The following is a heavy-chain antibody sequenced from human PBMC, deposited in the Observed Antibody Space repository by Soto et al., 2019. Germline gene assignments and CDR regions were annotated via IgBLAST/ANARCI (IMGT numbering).Heavy chain of an antibody. CDR1: GGSISSSSYY. V-gene: IGHV4-39*07. CDR3: AMRHSSGWFAPFDY. CDR2: IYYSGST. J-gene: IGHJ4*02. D-gene: IGHD6-19*01. Sequence: PSETLSLTCTVSGGSISSSSYYWGWIRQPPGKGLEWIGSIYYSGSTYYNPSLKSRVTISVDTSKNQYSLKLSSVAAADTAAYYCAMRHSSGWFAPFDYWGQGTLVTVSS.